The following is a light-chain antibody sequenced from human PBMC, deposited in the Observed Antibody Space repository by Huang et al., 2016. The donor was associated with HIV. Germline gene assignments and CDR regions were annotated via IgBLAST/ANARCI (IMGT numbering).Light chain of an antibody. J-gene: IGKJ1*01. CDR2: AAS. CDR1: QSISSY. CDR3: QQSYSTPWT. V-gene: IGKV1-39*01. Sequence: DIQMTQSPSSLSASVGDRVTITCRPSQSISSYFNWYQQKPGKAPKLLIYAASSLQSGVPSRFSCSESGTDFTLTISSLQPEDFATYYCQQSYSTPWTFGQGTKVEIK.